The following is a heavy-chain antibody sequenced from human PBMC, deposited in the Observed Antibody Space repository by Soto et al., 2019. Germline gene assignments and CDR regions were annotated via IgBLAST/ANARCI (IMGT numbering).Heavy chain of an antibody. CDR1: GFGFHTYW. D-gene: IGHD3-10*01. J-gene: IGHJ5*02. CDR2: INSDGDTS. CDR3: TRDWVDDYGAGNSYPRFEP. Sequence: PVGSLRLSCVASGFGFHTYWMHWVRQVPGKGLVWVARINSDGDTSTYADSVKGRFSISIDNTKNTLFLQMNGLSDDDTAVYYCTRDWVDDYGAGNSYPRFEPWGQGDLVTVS. V-gene: IGHV3-74*01.